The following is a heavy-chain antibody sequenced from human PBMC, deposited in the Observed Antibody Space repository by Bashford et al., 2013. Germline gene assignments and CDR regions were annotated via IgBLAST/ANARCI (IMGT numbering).Heavy chain of an antibody. Sequence: GSLRLSCAASGFNFSIYDMYWVRQTPDKGLEWVALIWYDGSVDYYADSVKGRFTISRDNSQNTLYLQMNSLRAEDTAVYYCAKDLFVSAGGSAYHLRFDYGMDVWGQGTTVTVSS. V-gene: IGHV3-33*03. D-gene: IGHD2-15*01. CDR3: AKDLFVSAGGSAYHLRFDYGMDV. CDR1: GFNFSIYD. CDR2: IWYDGSVD. J-gene: IGHJ6*02.